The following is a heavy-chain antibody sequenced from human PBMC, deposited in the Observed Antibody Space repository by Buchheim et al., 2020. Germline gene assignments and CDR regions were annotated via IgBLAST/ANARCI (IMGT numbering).Heavy chain of an antibody. CDR3: ARDDYYDSSGYYPD. Sequence: QVQLVESGGGVVQPGRSLRLSCAASGFTFSSYGMHWARQAPGKGLEWVAVIWYDGSHKYYADSVKGRFTISRDNSKNTLYLQMNSLRAEDTAVYYCARDDYYDSSGYYPDWGQGTL. J-gene: IGHJ4*02. CDR1: GFTFSSYG. CDR2: IWYDGSHK. D-gene: IGHD3-22*01. V-gene: IGHV3-33*01.